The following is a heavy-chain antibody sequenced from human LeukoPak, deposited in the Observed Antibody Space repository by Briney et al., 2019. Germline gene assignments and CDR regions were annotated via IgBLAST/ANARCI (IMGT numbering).Heavy chain of an antibody. CDR1: GFTFSSYS. V-gene: IGHV3-21*01. D-gene: IGHD3-3*01. Sequence: PGGSLRLSCAASGFTFSSYSMNWVRQATGKGREGVSSINSSSSYIYYADSVKGRFTISRDNAKNSLYLQMNSLRAEDTAVYYCARDLGRSITIFGVVPNGYYYYGMDVWGQGTTVTVSS. CDR3: ARDLGRSITIFGVVPNGYYYYGMDV. J-gene: IGHJ6*02. CDR2: INSSSSYI.